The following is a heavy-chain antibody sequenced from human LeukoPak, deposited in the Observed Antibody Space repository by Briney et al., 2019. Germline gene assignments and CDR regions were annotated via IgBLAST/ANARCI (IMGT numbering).Heavy chain of an antibody. V-gene: IGHV3-21*01. Sequence: SGGSLRLSCAASGFTFNNYVMHWVRQAPGKGLEWVSSISSSSSYIYYADSVKGRFTISRDNAKNSLYLQMNSLRAEDTAVYYCARVPPYYYDSSGSWYFDLWGRGTLVTVSS. D-gene: IGHD3-22*01. J-gene: IGHJ2*01. CDR2: ISSSSSYI. CDR1: GFTFNNYV. CDR3: ARVPPYYYDSSGSWYFDL.